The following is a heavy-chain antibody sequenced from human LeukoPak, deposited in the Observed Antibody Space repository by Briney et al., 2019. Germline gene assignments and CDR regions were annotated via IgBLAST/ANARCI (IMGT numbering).Heavy chain of an antibody. Sequence: PSETLSLTCTVSGGSISSSSYYWGWIRQPPGKGLEWIGNIYYSGSTYYNPSLKSRVTISVDTSKNQFSLKLSSVTAADTAVYYCARPKIGNRGGVNWFDPWGQGTLVIVSS. V-gene: IGHV4-39*07. J-gene: IGHJ5*02. CDR1: GGSISSSSYY. CDR3: ARPKIGNRGGVNWFDP. CDR2: IYYSGST. D-gene: IGHD3-16*01.